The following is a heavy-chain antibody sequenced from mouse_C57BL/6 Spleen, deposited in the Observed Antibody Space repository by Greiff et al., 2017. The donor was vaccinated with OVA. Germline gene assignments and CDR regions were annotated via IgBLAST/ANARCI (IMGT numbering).Heavy chain of an antibody. Sequence: DVHLVESGGGLVKPGGSLKLSCAASGFTFSDYGMHWVRQAPEKGLEWVAYISSGSSTIYYADTVKGRFTISRDNAKNTLFLQMTSLRSEDTAMYYCARGDYYGSSTYYAMDYWGQGTSVTVSS. J-gene: IGHJ4*01. CDR2: ISSGSSTI. CDR1: GFTFSDYG. V-gene: IGHV5-17*01. CDR3: ARGDYYGSSTYYAMDY. D-gene: IGHD1-1*01.